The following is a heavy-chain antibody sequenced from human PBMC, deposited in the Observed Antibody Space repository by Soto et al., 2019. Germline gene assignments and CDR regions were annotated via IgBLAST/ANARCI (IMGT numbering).Heavy chain of an antibody. V-gene: IGHV3-21*06. CDR1: GFTFSRYG. CDR3: ARDPSEGRVGNWFES. Sequence: PGGSLRLSCAASGFTFSRYGMNWLRQAPGKGLEWVASISSTTSYVYYADSVKGRFSTSRDNAKNILYLEMYALRTEDTAVYYCARDPSEGRVGNWFESWGQGTTVTVSS. J-gene: IGHJ5*01. D-gene: IGHD2-2*01. CDR2: ISSTTSYV.